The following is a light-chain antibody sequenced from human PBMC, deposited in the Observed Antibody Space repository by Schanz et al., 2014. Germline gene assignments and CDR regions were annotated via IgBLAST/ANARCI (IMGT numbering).Light chain of an antibody. V-gene: IGKV3D-20*02. J-gene: IGKJ4*01. CDR2: GAS. CDR3: QQRSNWPLT. CDR1: QSISSSY. Sequence: EIVLTQSPGTLSLSPGERATLSCRASQSISSSYLAWYQQKPGQTPRLLIYGASRRAAGIPARFSGSGSGTDFTLTISRLEPEDFAVYHCQQRSNWPLTFGGGTKVEIK.